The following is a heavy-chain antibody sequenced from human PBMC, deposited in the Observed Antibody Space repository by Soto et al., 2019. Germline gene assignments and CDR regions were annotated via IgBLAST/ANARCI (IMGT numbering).Heavy chain of an antibody. CDR1: GDSFSKYT. D-gene: IGHD3-22*01. Sequence: QVQLVQSGAEVKKPGSSVRVSCKASGDSFSKYTVNWVRQAPRQGLEWVGGVIPRFGTTNFAPTLQGRVTITADQSMNTVYMELSSLRSEDTALYYCAKGSYYDASSAYDTPGFYYNYFGLDVWGQGTTVTVSS. CDR2: VIPRFGTT. J-gene: IGHJ6*02. V-gene: IGHV1-69*01. CDR3: AKGSYYDASSAYDTPGFYYNYFGLDV.